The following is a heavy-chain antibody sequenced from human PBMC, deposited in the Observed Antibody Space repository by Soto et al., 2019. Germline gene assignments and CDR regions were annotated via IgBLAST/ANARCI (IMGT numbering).Heavy chain of an antibody. CDR3: AKCRGLGSPFFHRTDV. J-gene: IGHJ6*02. V-gene: IGHV3-23*01. D-gene: IGHD3-3*02. CDR2: ISGSGGST. CDR1: GFTFSNYA. Sequence: EVELLESGGDLVQPGGSLRLSCAASGFTFSNYAMTWVRQTPGKGLEWVSTISGSGGSTSYADSVQGRFTISRDNSKNTLFLQMNSLRAEDTAVFFCAKCRGLGSPFFHRTDVWGQGTTVTVSS.